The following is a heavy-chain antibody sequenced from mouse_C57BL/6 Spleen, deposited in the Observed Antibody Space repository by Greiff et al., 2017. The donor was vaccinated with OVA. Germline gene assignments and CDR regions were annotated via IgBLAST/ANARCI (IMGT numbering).Heavy chain of an antibody. J-gene: IGHJ4*01. CDR1: GYTFTSYW. V-gene: IGHV1-64*01. CDR3: ARSRHGTYYYAMDY. Sequence: VKLQQPGAELVKPGASVKLSCKASGYTFTSYWMHWVKQRPGQGLEWIGMIPPASGNTNYDEKFKSKATLTVDKSSSTAYMQLSSLTSEDSAVYYCARSRHGTYYYAMDYWGQGTSVTVSS. D-gene: IGHD4-1*01. CDR2: IPPASGNT.